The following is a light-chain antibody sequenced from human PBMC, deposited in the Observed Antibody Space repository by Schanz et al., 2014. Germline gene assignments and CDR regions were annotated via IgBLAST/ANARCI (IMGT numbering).Light chain of an antibody. CDR1: QSVSDNW. CDR3: QQCFGSPPLT. V-gene: IGKV3-20*01. J-gene: IGKJ4*01. CDR2: GAS. Sequence: EAVLTQSPGTLSLSPGERATLSCRASQSVSDNWLAWYQQRPGQTPRLLIYGASTRATGIPARFSGSGSGTEFTLTISRLEPEDFAVYYCQQCFGSPPLTFGGGTRLEIK.